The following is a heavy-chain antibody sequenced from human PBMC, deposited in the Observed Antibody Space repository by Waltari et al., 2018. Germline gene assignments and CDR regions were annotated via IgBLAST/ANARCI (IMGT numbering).Heavy chain of an antibody. CDR1: GGTFSSYA. D-gene: IGHD4-17*01. Sequence: QVQLVQSGAEVKKPGSSVKVSCKASGGTFSSYALSWVRQAPGQGLEWMGGIIPILGIANYAQKFQGRVTITADKSTSTAYMELSSLRSEDTAVYYCARIAAYGDSKDAFDIWGQGTMVTVSS. V-gene: IGHV1-69*10. CDR2: IIPILGIA. CDR3: ARIAAYGDSKDAFDI. J-gene: IGHJ3*02.